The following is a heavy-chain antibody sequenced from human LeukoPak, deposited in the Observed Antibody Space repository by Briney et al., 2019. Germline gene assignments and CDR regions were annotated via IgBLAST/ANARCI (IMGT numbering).Heavy chain of an antibody. Sequence: SETLSLTCAVYGGSFSGYYWSWIRQPPGKGLEWIGEINHSGSTNYNPSLKSRVTISVDTSKNQFSLKLSSVTAADTAVYYCARHGREYSSSSYFDYWGQGTLVTVSS. CDR1: GGSFSGYY. V-gene: IGHV4-34*01. J-gene: IGHJ4*02. CDR3: ARHGREYSSSSYFDY. CDR2: INHSGST. D-gene: IGHD6-6*01.